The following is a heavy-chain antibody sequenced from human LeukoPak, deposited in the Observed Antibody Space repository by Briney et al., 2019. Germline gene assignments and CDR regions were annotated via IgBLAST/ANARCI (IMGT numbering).Heavy chain of an antibody. V-gene: IGHV4-39*01. J-gene: IGHJ4*02. D-gene: IGHD5-18*01. CDR1: GGSISSSSYY. Sequence: SETLSLTCTVSGGSISSSSYYWGWIRQPPGKGLEWIGSIYYSGSTYYNPSLKSRVTISADTSKNQFSLKLSSVAAADTDVYYCARPPTGGYSYGSPFDYWGQGTLVTVSS. CDR2: IYYSGST. CDR3: ARPPTGGYSYGSPFDY.